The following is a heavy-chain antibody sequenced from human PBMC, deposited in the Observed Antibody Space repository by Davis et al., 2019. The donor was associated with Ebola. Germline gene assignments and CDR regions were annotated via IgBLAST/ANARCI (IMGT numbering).Heavy chain of an antibody. Sequence: SETLSLTCTVSGGSISSGGYCWSWIRQHPGKGLEWIGYIYYSGSTYYNPSLKSRVTISVDTSKNQFSLKLSSVTAADTAVYYCARGRAFWSGYHNWFDPWGQGTLVTVSS. CDR1: GGSISSGGYC. CDR3: ARGRAFWSGYHNWFDP. CDR2: IYYSGST. D-gene: IGHD3-3*01. V-gene: IGHV4-31*03. J-gene: IGHJ5*02.